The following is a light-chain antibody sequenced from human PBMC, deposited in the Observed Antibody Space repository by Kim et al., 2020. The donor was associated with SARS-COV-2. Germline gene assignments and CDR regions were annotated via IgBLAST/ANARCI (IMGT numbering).Light chain of an antibody. CDR2: DVS. CDR1: SRDVGYYNP. CDR3: SSHTTSSTYV. J-gene: IGLJ1*01. Sequence: GQALAVSCTGPSRDVGYYNPVSWYQQHPGKAPKLIIYDVSERASGVSNRFSGSQSGNTASLTISGLRAEDEADYYCSSHTTSSTYVFGLGTQLTVL. V-gene: IGLV2-14*04.